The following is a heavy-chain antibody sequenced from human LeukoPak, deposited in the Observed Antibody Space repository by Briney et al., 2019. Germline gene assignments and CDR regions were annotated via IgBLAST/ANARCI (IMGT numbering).Heavy chain of an antibody. CDR1: GGTFSSYA. Sequence: SVKVSCKASGGTFSSYAISWVRQAPGQGLEWMGGIIPIFGTANYAQKFQGRVTITTDESTSTAYMELSSLRAEDTALYYCAKDLTSCYDSSGSPDYWGQGTLVTVSS. CDR3: AKDLTSCYDSSGSPDY. D-gene: IGHD3-22*01. CDR2: IIPIFGTA. V-gene: IGHV1-69*05. J-gene: IGHJ4*02.